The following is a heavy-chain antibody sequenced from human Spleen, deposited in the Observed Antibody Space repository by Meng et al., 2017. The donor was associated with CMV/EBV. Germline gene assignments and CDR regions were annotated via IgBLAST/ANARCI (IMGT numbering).Heavy chain of an antibody. Sequence: VQVVQSGAEVKKPGSSVKVACKASGGTFSSYAMHWVRQAPGKGLEWVAVISYDGSNKYYADSVKGRFTISRDNSKNTLYLQMNSLRAEDTAVYYCARGGQWRIRWPTDYWGQGTLVTVSS. CDR1: GGTFSSYA. J-gene: IGHJ4*02. V-gene: IGHV3-30-3*01. CDR2: ISYDGSNK. CDR3: ARGGQWRIRWPTDY. D-gene: IGHD6-19*01.